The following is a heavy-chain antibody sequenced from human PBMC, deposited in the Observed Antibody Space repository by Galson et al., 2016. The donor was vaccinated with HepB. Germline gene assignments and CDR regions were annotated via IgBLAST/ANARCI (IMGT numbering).Heavy chain of an antibody. Sequence: SVKVSCKASGYTFTDYDINWVRQATGQGLEWMGGIVPIRGAIEYAQKFRGRVTLTADADTGTAYMELTSLTSADTAVYFCARDRHYDGSDSYFESEIWGQGTTVTVSS. CDR1: GYTFTDYD. J-gene: IGHJ3*02. D-gene: IGHD3-22*01. V-gene: IGHV1-69*13. CDR3: ARDRHYDGSDSYFESEI. CDR2: IVPIRGAI.